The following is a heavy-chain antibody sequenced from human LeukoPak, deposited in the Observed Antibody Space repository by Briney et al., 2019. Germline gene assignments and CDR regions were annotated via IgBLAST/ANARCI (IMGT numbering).Heavy chain of an antibody. V-gene: IGHV3-13*01. CDR3: ARVAKERVGGVYYFDY. D-gene: IGHD1-1*01. CDR1: GFTFSDYD. CDR2: IGTAGDT. J-gene: IGHJ4*02. Sequence: GGPLRLSCAGSGFTFSDYDMHWVRQATGKGLEWVSAIGTAGDTYYTGSVKGRFTISRENAKNSLYLQMNSLRAGDTAVYYCARVAKERVGGVYYFDYWGQGTLVTVSS.